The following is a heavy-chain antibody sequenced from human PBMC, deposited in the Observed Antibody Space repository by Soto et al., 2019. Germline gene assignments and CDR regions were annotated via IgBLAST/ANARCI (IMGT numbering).Heavy chain of an antibody. CDR2: IYPGDSDT. J-gene: IGHJ6*02. Sequence: GESLQSSCKGSGYTFTDYWIGWVRQLPGKGLEWMGIIYPGDSDTRYSPSFQGHVTITVDKSTSTAYLQWNTLKASDTAMYYCSRNISNFPDYYYARDVRGHGTTVTVS. D-gene: IGHD4-4*01. CDR1: GYTFTDYW. CDR3: SRNISNFPDYYYARDV. V-gene: IGHV5-51*01.